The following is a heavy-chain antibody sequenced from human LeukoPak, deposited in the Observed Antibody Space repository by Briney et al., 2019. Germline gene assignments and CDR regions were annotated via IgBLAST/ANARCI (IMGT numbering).Heavy chain of an antibody. J-gene: IGHJ6*02. CDR1: GYTFTSYF. CDR2: INPSGGGT. Sequence: ASVKVSCKASGYTFTSYFMHWVRQAPGQGLEWMGIINPSGGGTSYAQKFHGRVTMTRDTSTSTVYMELSSLRSEDTAVYYCARDRDEITVTHQGMDVWGQGTTVTVSS. D-gene: IGHD4-17*01. CDR3: ARDRDEITVTHQGMDV. V-gene: IGHV1-46*01.